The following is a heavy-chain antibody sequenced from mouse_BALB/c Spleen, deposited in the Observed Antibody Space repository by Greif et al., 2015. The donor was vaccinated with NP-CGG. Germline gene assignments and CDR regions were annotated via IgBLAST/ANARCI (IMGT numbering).Heavy chain of an antibody. Sequence: EVQLVESGGGLVQPGGSRKLSCAASGFTFSSFGMHWVRQAPEKGLEWVAYISSGSSTIYYADTVKGRFTISRDNPKNTLFLQMTSLRSEDTAMYYCARSRGPITGFAYWGQGTLVTVSA. CDR3: ARSRGPITGFAY. CDR1: GFTFSSFG. V-gene: IGHV5-17*02. D-gene: IGHD1-1*01. J-gene: IGHJ3*01. CDR2: ISSGSSTI.